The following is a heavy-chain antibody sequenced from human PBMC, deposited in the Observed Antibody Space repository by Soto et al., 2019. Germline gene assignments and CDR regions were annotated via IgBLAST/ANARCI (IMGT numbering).Heavy chain of an antibody. Sequence: DSLKVSCETSGYTFRNYDFSWVRQAPGQGLEWMGWVSNKNGVTNYAEKFRDRVTMTTDTSTNTIYMELRSLRSDDTAVYFCARERLNTGWYGFDHWGQGTQVTVSS. V-gene: IGHV1-18*04. CDR3: ARERLNTGWYGFDH. J-gene: IGHJ4*02. D-gene: IGHD2-8*02. CDR1: GYTFRNYD. CDR2: VSNKNGVT.